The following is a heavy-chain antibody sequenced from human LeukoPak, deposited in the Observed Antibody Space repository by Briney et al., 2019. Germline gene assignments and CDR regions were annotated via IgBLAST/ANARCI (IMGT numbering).Heavy chain of an antibody. CDR1: GFTFSSYW. CDR2: IKQDGSEK. J-gene: IGHJ6*03. D-gene: IGHD2-2*01. V-gene: IGHV3-7*01. CDR3: ARGARSSTRYYYMDV. Sequence: GGSLRLSCAASGFTFSSYWMSWVRQAPGKGLEWVANIKQDGSEKYYVDSVKGRFTISRDNAKNSLYLQMNSLRAEDTAVYYCARGARSSTRYYYMDVWGKGTTVTVSS.